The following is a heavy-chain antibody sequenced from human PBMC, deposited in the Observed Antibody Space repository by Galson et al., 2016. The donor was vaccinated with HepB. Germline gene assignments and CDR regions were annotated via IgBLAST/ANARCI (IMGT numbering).Heavy chain of an antibody. J-gene: IGHJ4*02. V-gene: IGHV3-33*01. CDR3: ARDYRSIPPAYYFDX. CDR2: IWYDGSLK. D-gene: IGHD1-14*01. Sequence: RLSCAASGXXFSSYXXXWVXXAPGKGLEXXXVIWYDGSLKYYADSVKGRFTISRDNSKNTLYLQMNSLRAEDTAVYYCARDYRSIPPAYYFDXWGRGNLVXXSS. CDR1: GXXFSSYX.